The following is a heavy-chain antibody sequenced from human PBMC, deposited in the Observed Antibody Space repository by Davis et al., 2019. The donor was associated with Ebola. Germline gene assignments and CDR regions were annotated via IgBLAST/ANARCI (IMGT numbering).Heavy chain of an antibody. D-gene: IGHD2-8*01. CDR1: GGSIGSSY. J-gene: IGHJ6*02. CDR2: IYYTGTT. V-gene: IGHV4-59*01. Sequence: PSETLSLTCTVSGGSIGSSYWNWIRQPPGKGLEWIGHIYYTGTTNYNPSLKSRVTISVDTSKNQFSLNHNSVTVADTAVFYCARGLRDDLDVWGQGTTVTVSS. CDR3: ARGLRDDLDV.